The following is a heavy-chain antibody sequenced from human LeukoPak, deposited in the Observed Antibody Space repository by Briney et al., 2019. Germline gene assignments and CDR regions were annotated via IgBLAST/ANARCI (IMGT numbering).Heavy chain of an antibody. D-gene: IGHD7-27*01. Sequence: ASVKVSCKASGYTFTSYGISRVRQAPGQGLEWMGWISAYNGNTNYAQKLQGRVTMTTDTSTSTAYMELRSLRSDDTAVYYCARDKQGSRYYYYYYYMDVWGKGTTVTVSS. CDR1: GYTFTSYG. V-gene: IGHV1-18*01. CDR2: ISAYNGNT. J-gene: IGHJ6*03. CDR3: ARDKQGSRYYYYYYYMDV.